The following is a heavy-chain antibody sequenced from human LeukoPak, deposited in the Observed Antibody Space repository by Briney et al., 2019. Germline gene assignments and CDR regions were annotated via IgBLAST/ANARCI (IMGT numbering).Heavy chain of an antibody. Sequence: PSETLSLTCTVSGGSISSYYWSWIRQPPGKGLEWIGYIYYSGSTNYNPSLKSRVTISVDTSKTQFSLKLSSVPAADTAVYYCARRHSYGYYFDYWGQGTLVTVSS. V-gene: IGHV4-59*08. D-gene: IGHD5-18*01. CDR1: GGSISSYY. CDR3: ARRHSYGYYFDY. CDR2: IYYSGST. J-gene: IGHJ4*02.